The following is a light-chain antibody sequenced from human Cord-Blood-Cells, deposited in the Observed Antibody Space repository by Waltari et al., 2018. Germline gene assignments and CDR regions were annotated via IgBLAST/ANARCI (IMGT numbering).Light chain of an antibody. CDR2: DVS. J-gene: IGLJ2*01. V-gene: IGLV2-14*01. CDR1: SSDVGGYNY. CDR3: SSYTSSSTV. Sequence: QSALTQPASVSGSPGQSITISCTGTSSDVGGYNYVSWYHQHPAKAPKLMIYDVSNRPSGVSNLFSGSKSGNTASLTISGLQAEDEADYYCSSYTSSSTVFGGGTKLTVL.